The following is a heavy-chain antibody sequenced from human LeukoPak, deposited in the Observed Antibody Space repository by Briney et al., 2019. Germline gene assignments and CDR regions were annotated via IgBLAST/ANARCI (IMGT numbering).Heavy chain of an antibody. CDR2: ISGSGGST. CDR1: GFTFSRYS. V-gene: IGHV3-23*01. CDR3: AKESRGSGSFYYYYYMDV. J-gene: IGHJ6*03. Sequence: GGSLRLSCAASGFTFSRYSMNWVRQAPGKGLEWVSAISGSGGSTYYADSVKGRFTISRDNSKNTLYLQMNSLRAEDTAVYYCAKESRGSGSFYYYYYMDVWGKGTTVTISS. D-gene: IGHD3-10*01.